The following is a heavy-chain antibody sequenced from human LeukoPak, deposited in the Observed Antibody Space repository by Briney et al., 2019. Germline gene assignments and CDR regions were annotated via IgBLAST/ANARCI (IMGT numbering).Heavy chain of an antibody. CDR3: ARGRYSGYDGGFDY. Sequence: GGSLRLSCAASGFTFSSYWMSWVRQAPGKGLEWVANIKQDGSEKYYVDSVKGRFTISRDNAKSSLYLQMNSLRAEDTAVYYCARGRYSGYDGGFDYWGQGTLVTVSS. V-gene: IGHV3-7*01. D-gene: IGHD5-12*01. CDR1: GFTFSSYW. CDR2: IKQDGSEK. J-gene: IGHJ4*02.